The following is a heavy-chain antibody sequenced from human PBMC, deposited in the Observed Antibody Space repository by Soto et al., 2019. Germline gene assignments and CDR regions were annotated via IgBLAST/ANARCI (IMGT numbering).Heavy chain of an antibody. Sequence: ASVKVSCKVSGYTLTELSMHWVRQAPGKGLEWMGGFDPEDGETIYAQKFQGRVTMTEDTSTDTAYMELSSLRSEDTAVYYCATESNYALCCGSWRPSCYYYGMDVWGQGTTVTVSS. J-gene: IGHJ6*02. CDR3: ATESNYALCCGSWRPSCYYYGMDV. V-gene: IGHV1-24*01. CDR2: FDPEDGET. CDR1: GYTLTELS. D-gene: IGHD3-3*01.